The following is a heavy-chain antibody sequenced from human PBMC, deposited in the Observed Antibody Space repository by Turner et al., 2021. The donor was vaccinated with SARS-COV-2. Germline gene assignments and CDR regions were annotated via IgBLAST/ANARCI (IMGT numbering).Heavy chain of an antibody. CDR1: GGSISTTNHY. V-gene: IGHV4-39*01. J-gene: IGHJ4*02. Sequence: QLQLQDSGPGLLKPSETLSLTCAVSGGSISTTNHYWGWIRQPPGKGLEWIGSISYTGRTFYTPSLKSRVTLSMDTSKNHFSLKVTSVTAADTAVYYCARQGGVDYWGQGTLVTVSS. CDR2: ISYTGRT. CDR3: ARQGGVDY.